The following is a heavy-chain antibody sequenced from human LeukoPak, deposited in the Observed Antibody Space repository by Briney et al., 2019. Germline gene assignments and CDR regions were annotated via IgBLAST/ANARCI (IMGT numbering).Heavy chain of an antibody. CDR1: GYTFTSYY. J-gene: IGHJ4*02. D-gene: IGHD3-22*01. V-gene: IGHV1-46*01. CDR3: ARGYDSSGYYYLPPDY. CDR2: INPSGGST. Sequence: GASVEVSCKASGYTFTSYYMHWVRQAPGQGLEWMGIINPSGGSTSYAQKFQGRVTITRDTSASTAYMELSSLRSEDTAVYYCARGYDSSGYYYLPPDYWGQGTLVTVSS.